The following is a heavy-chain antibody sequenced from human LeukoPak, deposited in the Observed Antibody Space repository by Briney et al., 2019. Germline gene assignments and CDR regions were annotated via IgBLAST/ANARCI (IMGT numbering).Heavy chain of an antibody. V-gene: IGHV3-30*02. CDR2: IRYDGSNK. J-gene: IGHJ4*02. D-gene: IGHD3-9*01. Sequence: PGGSLRLSCAAPGFTFSSYGMPWVRQAPGKGLEWVAFIRYDGSNKYYADSVKGRFTISRDNSKNTLYLQMNSLRAEDTALYYCAKDYDDKFDYWGQGTLVTVSS. CDR1: GFTFSSYG. CDR3: AKDYDDKFDY.